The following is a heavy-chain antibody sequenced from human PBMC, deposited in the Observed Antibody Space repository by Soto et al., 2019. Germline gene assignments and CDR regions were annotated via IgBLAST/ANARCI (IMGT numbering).Heavy chain of an antibody. D-gene: IGHD7-27*01. CDR3: ARGWGRILDY. J-gene: IGHJ4*02. Sequence: QVQLQQWGAGLLKPSETLSLTCAVYGGSFSGYYWNWIRQPPGKGLEWIGEINHSGGANYNPSLMSRVTISVDTSKNQFSLMLSAVTAADTAVYYCARGWGRILDYWGQGTLVTVSS. V-gene: IGHV4-34*01. CDR1: GGSFSGYY. CDR2: INHSGGA.